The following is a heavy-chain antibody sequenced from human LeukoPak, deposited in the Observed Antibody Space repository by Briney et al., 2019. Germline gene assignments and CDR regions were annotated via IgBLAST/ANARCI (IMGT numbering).Heavy chain of an antibody. CDR1: GYTFTSYG. D-gene: IGHD6-13*01. Sequence: ASVKVSCTASGYTFTSYGISWVRQAPGQGLEWMGWISAYNGNTNYAQKLQGRVTMTTDTSTSTAYMELRSLRSDDTAVYYCARRGIAAAGTYNYGMDVWGKGTTVTVSS. CDR2: ISAYNGNT. CDR3: ARRGIAAAGTYNYGMDV. V-gene: IGHV1-18*04. J-gene: IGHJ6*04.